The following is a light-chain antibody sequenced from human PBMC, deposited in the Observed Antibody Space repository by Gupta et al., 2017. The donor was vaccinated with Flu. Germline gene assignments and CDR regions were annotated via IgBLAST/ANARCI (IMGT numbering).Light chain of an antibody. CDR1: QSVSTS. CDR2: GAS. CDR3: QQYYNWPPFT. Sequence: EIVMTQSTATLSVSPGERATLSCWSSQSVSTSLAWYHQKPGQAPRPLIYGASTRATGVSARFSGSGSGTEFTLTISSLQSEDFGVYYCQQYYNWPPFTFGGGTKVEI. V-gene: IGKV3-15*01. J-gene: IGKJ4*01.